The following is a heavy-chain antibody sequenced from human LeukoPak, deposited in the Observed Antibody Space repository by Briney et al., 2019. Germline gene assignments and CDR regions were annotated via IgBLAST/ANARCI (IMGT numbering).Heavy chain of an antibody. CDR2: IYHSGST. J-gene: IGHJ6*02. D-gene: IGHD3-3*01. CDR1: GDSIRSGSCY. Sequence: PSQTLSLTCTVSGDSIRSGSCYWSWIRQHPGKGLEWIGYIYHSGSTYYNPSLKSRVTISVDRSKNQFSLKLSSVTAADTAVYYCATEDFWSGYGMDVWGQGTTVTVS. CDR3: ATEDFWSGYGMDV. V-gene: IGHV4-30-2*01.